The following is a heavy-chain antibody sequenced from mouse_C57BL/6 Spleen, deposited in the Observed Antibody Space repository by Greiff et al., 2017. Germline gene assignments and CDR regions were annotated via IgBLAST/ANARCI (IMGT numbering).Heavy chain of an antibody. CDR3: ARDRDYDYPFAY. V-gene: IGHV5-4*01. D-gene: IGHD2-4*01. Sequence: EVQRVESGGGLVKPGGSLKLSCAASGFTFSSYALSWVRQTPEKRLEWVATISDGGSYTYYPDNVKGRFTISRDNAKNNLYLQMNHLKSEDTAMYYCARDRDYDYPFAYWGQGTLVTVSA. CDR2: ISDGGSYT. J-gene: IGHJ3*01. CDR1: GFTFSSYA.